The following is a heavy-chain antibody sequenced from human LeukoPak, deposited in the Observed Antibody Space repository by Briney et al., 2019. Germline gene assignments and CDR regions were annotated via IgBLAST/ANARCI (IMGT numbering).Heavy chain of an antibody. Sequence: SETLSLTCAVSGGSISSISYYWGWIRQPPGKGLEWIGHIYYSGSTFYNPSLKSRVTISVDTSKNQFSLKLRSVTAADTAMFYCARLYGNFQNYYDYWGQGTLVAVSS. D-gene: IGHD1-7*01. J-gene: IGHJ4*02. CDR2: IYYSGST. V-gene: IGHV4-39*07. CDR3: ARLYGNFQNYYDY. CDR1: GGSISSISYY.